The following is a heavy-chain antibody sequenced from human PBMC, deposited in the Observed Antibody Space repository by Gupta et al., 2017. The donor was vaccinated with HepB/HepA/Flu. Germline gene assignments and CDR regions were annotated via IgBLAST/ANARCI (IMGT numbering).Heavy chain of an antibody. J-gene: IGHJ4*02. CDR3: ARGEGSGSYFDY. D-gene: IGHD1-26*01. V-gene: IGHV1-2*04. CDR2: INPNSGGT. Sequence: MHWVRQAPGQGLEWMGWINPNSGGTNYAQKFQGWVTMTRDTSISTAYMALSRLRSDDTAVYYCARGEGSGSYFDYLGQGTLVTVSS.